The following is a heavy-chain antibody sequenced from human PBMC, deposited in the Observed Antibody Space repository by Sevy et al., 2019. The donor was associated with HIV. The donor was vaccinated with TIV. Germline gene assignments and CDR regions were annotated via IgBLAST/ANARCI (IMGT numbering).Heavy chain of an antibody. J-gene: IGHJ5*02. CDR3: AQDDDNSWFDP. V-gene: IGHV3-23*01. CDR2: ISGSGGST. D-gene: IGHD3-9*01. Sequence: GWSLRLSCAASGFTFSFYAMTWFRQAPGKGLEWDWTISGSGGSTYDGDSVKGRFTISRDNSKNTLYLQMNSLRAEDTAVYYSAQDDDNSWFDPWGQGTLVTVSS. CDR1: GFTFSFYA.